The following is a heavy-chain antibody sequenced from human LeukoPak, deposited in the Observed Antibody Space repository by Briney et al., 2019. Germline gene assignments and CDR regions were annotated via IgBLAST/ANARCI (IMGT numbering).Heavy chain of an antibody. Sequence: SLILSCVSTQFSLNDYSMNWVHHAQGNGLEWVASISSSSINIKSAESVKGRFTISRDDAKNLLHLQLNSLRVEDTAVYYCARDRVPFCNTCYVFDSWGQGSLVSVS. CDR1: QFSLNDYS. CDR2: ISSSSINI. J-gene: IGHJ5*01. V-gene: IGHV3-21*01. CDR3: ARDRVPFCNTCYVFDS. D-gene: IGHD3-16*01.